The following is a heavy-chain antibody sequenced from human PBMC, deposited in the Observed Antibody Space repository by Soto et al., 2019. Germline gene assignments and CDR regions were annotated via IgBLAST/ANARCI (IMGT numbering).Heavy chain of an antibody. CDR2: ISSSSSYI. Sequence: GGSLRLSCAASGFTFRSYSMNWVRQAPGQGLEWVSSISSSSSYIYYADSVKGRFTISRDNAKNSLYLQMNSLRAEDTAVYYCARDHDDAFDIWGQGTMVTVSS. CDR3: ARDHDDAFDI. CDR1: GFTFRSYS. V-gene: IGHV3-21*01. J-gene: IGHJ3*02.